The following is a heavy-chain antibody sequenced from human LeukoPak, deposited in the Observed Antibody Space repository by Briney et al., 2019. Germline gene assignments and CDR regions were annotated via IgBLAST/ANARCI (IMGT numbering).Heavy chain of an antibody. J-gene: IGHJ4*02. CDR2: IRGDESKT. CDR3: ARDTASAFDY. D-gene: IGHD2-21*02. CDR1: GFTFSTYW. Sequence: GGSLRLSCAASGFTFSTYWMHWVRQAPGKGLVWVSGIRGDESKTTYADSVKGRFTISRDNAKNTLYLQMNSLRAEDTAVYYRARDTASAFDYWGQGTLVTVSS. V-gene: IGHV3-74*01.